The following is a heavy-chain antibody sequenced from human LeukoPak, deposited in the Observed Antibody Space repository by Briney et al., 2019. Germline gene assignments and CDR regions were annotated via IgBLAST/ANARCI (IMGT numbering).Heavy chain of an antibody. D-gene: IGHD1-1*01. CDR2: ISSAGTT. J-gene: IGHJ4*02. V-gene: IGHV3-66*01. CDR1: GFTVSSSY. CDR3: ARDRVNWNDVGGLFDY. Sequence: GGSLRLSCAASGFTVSSSYMSWVRQAPGKGLEWVSIISSAGTTYYADSVKGRFTISRDNSKNTLYLQMNSLRAEDTAVYYCARDRVNWNDVGGLFDYWGQGTLVTVSS.